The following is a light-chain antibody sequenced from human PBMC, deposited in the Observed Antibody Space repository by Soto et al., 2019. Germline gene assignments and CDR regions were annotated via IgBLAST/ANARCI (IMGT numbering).Light chain of an antibody. J-gene: IGLJ2*01. CDR3: AAWDDSLNAVV. CDR2: GEN. V-gene: IGLV1-44*01. CDR1: SFNIGCYS. Sequence: QSVLTQPPSASGTPGQRVTISCSGSSFNIGCYSVNWYQQLPGTAPKLLIFGENQRPAGVPDRFSGSKSGTSAYLAVSGLQSEDEAYYYCAAWDDSLNAVVFGGGTKLTVL.